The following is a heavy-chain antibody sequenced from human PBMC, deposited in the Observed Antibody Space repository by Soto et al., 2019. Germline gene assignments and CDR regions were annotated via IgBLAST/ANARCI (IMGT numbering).Heavy chain of an antibody. V-gene: IGHV3-33*01. CDR1: GFTFSSYG. Sequence: GGSLRLSCAASGFTFSSYGMHWVRQAPGKGLEWVAVIWYDGSNKYYADSVKGRFTISRDNSKNTLYLQMNSLRAEDTAVYYCARAYCSSTSCYPYYYYYYMDVWGKGTTVTVSS. CDR3: ARAYCSSTSCYPYYYYYYMDV. D-gene: IGHD2-2*01. CDR2: IWYDGSNK. J-gene: IGHJ6*03.